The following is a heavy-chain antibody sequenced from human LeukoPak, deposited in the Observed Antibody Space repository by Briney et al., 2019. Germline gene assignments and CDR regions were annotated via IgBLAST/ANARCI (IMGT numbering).Heavy chain of an antibody. D-gene: IGHD2-21*01. Sequence: GGSLRLSCAASGFTFSSYAMSWVRQAPGKGLEWVSAISSSGSSTYYADSVRGRFTFSRDSSKNTLYLQMNRLRAEDAAVYYCAKAPVTTCSGAYCYPFDYWGQGTLVTVSS. CDR1: GFTFSSYA. CDR2: ISSSGSST. V-gene: IGHV3-23*01. CDR3: AKAPVTTCSGAYCYPFDY. J-gene: IGHJ4*02.